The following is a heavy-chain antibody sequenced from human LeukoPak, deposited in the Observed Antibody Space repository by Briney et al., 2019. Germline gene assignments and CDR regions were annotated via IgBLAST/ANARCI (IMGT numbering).Heavy chain of an antibody. V-gene: IGHV3-23*01. CDR3: AKDLSYSSSLLTRG. D-gene: IGHD6-6*01. Sequence: GGSLRLSCAASGFTFSSYAMSWVRQAPGKGLEWVSAISATASNTYYADSVKGRFTISRDNSKSTLYLQMNSLRAEDTAVYYCAKDLSYSSSLLTRGWGQGTLVTVSS. CDR2: ISATASNT. CDR1: GFTFSSYA. J-gene: IGHJ4*02.